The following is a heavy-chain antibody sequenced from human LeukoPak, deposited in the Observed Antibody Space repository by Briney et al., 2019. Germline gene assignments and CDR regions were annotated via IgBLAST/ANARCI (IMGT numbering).Heavy chain of an antibody. Sequence: ASVKVSCKASGYTFTSYGISWVRQAPGQGLEWMGWISAYNGNTNYAQKLQGRVTMTTDTSTSTAYMELRSLRAEDTAVYYCAKDRCSNGIGCYYYYMDVWGKGTTATISS. J-gene: IGHJ6*03. V-gene: IGHV1-18*01. CDR2: ISAYNGNT. CDR1: GYTFTSYG. D-gene: IGHD2-8*01. CDR3: AKDRCSNGIGCYYYYMDV.